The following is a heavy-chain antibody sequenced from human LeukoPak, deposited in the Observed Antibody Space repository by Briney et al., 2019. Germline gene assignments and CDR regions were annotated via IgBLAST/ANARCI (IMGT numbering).Heavy chain of an antibody. D-gene: IGHD1-7*01. Sequence: ASVNVSCKASGYTFTIYYMHWVRQAPGQGLEGMGIINPSGGSTSYAQKFQGRVTMTRDTSTSTVYMELSSLRSEDTAVYYCAREFRKTGTTFDYWGQGTLVTVSS. CDR2: INPSGGST. V-gene: IGHV1-46*01. J-gene: IGHJ4*02. CDR3: AREFRKTGTTFDY. CDR1: GYTFTIYY.